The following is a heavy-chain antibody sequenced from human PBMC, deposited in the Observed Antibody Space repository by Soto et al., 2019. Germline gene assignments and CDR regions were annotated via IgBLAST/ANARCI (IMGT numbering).Heavy chain of an antibody. CDR2: IIPIFGTA. V-gene: IGHV1-69*13. CDR3: ARDTDGYQTWIFGY. Sequence: GASVKVSCKASGGTFSSYAISWVRQAPGQGLEWMGGIIPIFGTANYAQKFQGRVTITADESTSTAYMELSSLRSGDTAVYYCARDTDGYQTWIFGYWGQGTLVTVSS. D-gene: IGHD5-12*01. CDR1: GGTFSSYA. J-gene: IGHJ4*02.